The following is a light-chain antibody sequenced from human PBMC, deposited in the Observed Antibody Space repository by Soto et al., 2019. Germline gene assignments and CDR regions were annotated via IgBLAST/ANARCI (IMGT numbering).Light chain of an antibody. V-gene: IGKV4-1*01. CDR3: QQYYSTLIT. Sequence: DIALTQSPDSLALSLGERATMNCTSSQSVLYSSYNKSYLAWYQVKPGRPPKLLFSWASTRESGVPDRFSGSGSGTDFTLTISSLQAEDVAVYYCQQYYSTLITFGQGTRLEIK. CDR2: WAS. CDR1: QSVLYSSYNKSY. J-gene: IGKJ5*01.